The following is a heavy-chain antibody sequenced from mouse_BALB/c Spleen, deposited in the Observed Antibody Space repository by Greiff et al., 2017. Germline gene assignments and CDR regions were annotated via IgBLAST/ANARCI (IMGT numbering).Heavy chain of an antibody. D-gene: IGHD2-3*01. CDR2: IYPGNVNT. J-gene: IGHJ2*01. CDR3: AREGYDGYYDY. CDR1: GYTFTSYY. Sequence: VQLHQSGPELVKPGASVRISCKASGYTFTSYYIHWVKQRPGQGLEWIGWIYPGNVNTKYNEKFKGKATLTADKSSSTAYMQLSSLTSEDSAGYFCAREGYDGYYDYWGQGTTLTVSS. V-gene: IGHV1S56*01.